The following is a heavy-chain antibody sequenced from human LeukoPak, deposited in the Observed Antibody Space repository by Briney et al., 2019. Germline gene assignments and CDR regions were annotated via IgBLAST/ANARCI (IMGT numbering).Heavy chain of an antibody. J-gene: IGHJ6*02. D-gene: IGHD2-15*01. CDR3: ARGWPDYYSMDI. Sequence: SETLSLTCTVSGGSMSSYYWSWIRPPAGKGPEWNGYIYYSGTTSYNPSLKGRVTISIDTSNNHFSLKLRSVTAGDTAVYYCARGWPDYYSMDIWGPGTTVTVSS. CDR2: IYYSGTT. CDR1: GGSMSSYY. V-gene: IGHV4-59*01.